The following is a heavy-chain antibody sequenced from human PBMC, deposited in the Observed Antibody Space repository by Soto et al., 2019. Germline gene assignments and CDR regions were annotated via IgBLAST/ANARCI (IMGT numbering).Heavy chain of an antibody. CDR1: GYSFTSYW. Sequence: PGESLKISCKGSGYSFTSYWIGWVRQMPGKGLEWMGIIYPGDSDTRYSPSFQGQVTISADKSISTAYLQWSSLKASDTAMYYCANTGKVVAARSYYYYYGTDVWGQGTKVTVSS. CDR3: ANTGKVVAARSYYYYYGTDV. CDR2: IYPGDSDT. J-gene: IGHJ6*01. D-gene: IGHD2-15*01. V-gene: IGHV5-51*01.